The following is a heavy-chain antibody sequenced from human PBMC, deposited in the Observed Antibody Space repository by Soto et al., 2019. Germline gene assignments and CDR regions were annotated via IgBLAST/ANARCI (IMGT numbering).Heavy chain of an antibody. D-gene: IGHD1-1*01. J-gene: IGHJ5*02. Sequence: SETLSLTCTVTGVSISTADYYWSWIRQHPGKGLEWLGYIYYSGTTYYYPSLESRLTISLDTSKNEFSLRLSSVTDADTAVYYCERLYTGYNSNNWFDPWGQGTLVTVSS. CDR1: GVSISTADYY. V-gene: IGHV4-31*03. CDR2: IYYSGTT. CDR3: ERLYTGYNSNNWFDP.